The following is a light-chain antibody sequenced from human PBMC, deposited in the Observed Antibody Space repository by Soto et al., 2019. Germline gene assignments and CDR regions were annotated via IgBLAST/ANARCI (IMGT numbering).Light chain of an antibody. Sequence: EIVLTQSPGTLSLSPGERATLSCRASQSVSSSYLAWYQQTPGQAPRLLIYGASSRATGIPDRFSGSGSGTAFTLPISRLEPEDFAVSYCQQYGSSPYTFGQGTKLEIK. CDR3: QQYGSSPYT. CDR1: QSVSSSY. CDR2: GAS. J-gene: IGKJ2*01. V-gene: IGKV3-20*01.